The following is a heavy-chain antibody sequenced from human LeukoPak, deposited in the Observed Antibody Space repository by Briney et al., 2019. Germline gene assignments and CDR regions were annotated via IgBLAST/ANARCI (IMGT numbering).Heavy chain of an antibody. J-gene: IGHJ4*02. V-gene: IGHV4-39*07. CDR3: ARDLYYYESSGYSLGY. D-gene: IGHD3-22*01. CDR1: GGSISGSSYY. Sequence: PSGTLSLTCTASGGSISGSSYYWGWIRQPPGKGLEWIGSIYYSGSTYYNPSLKSRVTISVDTSKNQFSLKLSSVTAEDTALYYCARDLYYYESSGYSLGYWGQGTLVTVSS. CDR2: IYYSGST.